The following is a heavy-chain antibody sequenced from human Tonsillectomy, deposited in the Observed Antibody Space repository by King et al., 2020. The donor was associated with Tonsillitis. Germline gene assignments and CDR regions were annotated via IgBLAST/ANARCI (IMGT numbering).Heavy chain of an antibody. Sequence: QLQESGPGLVKPSETLSLTCTVSGGSISSYYWSWIRQPPGKGLEWIGYIYYSGSTNYNPSLKSRVTISVDTSKNQFSLKLSSETAAAPAVYYCARHQDIVTGYSENDALDIWGQGTMVTVSS. V-gene: IGHV4-59*08. CDR1: GGSISSYY. CDR2: IYYSGST. D-gene: IGHD3-9*01. CDR3: ARHQDIVTGYSENDALDI. J-gene: IGHJ3*02.